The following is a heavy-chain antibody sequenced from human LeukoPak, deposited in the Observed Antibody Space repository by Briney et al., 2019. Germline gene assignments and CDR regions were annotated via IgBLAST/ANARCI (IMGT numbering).Heavy chain of an antibody. CDR3: ATEYSSGWWGAFDI. CDR1: GYTLTELS. V-gene: IGHV1-24*01. CDR2: FDPEDGET. D-gene: IGHD6-19*01. Sequence: ASVKVSCKVSGYTLTELSMHWVRQAPGKGLEWMGGFDPEDGETIYAQKFQGRVTMTEDTSTDTAYMELSSLRSEDTAAYYCATEYSSGWWGAFDIWGQGTMVTVSS. J-gene: IGHJ3*02.